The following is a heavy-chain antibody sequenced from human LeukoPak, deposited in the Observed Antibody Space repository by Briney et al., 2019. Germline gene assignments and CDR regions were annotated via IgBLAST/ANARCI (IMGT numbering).Heavy chain of an antibody. CDR3: AREPAPYSDYYFDY. V-gene: IGHV3-11*01. CDR1: GFTVSDYY. D-gene: IGHD4-11*01. CDR2: ISSSGTAI. J-gene: IGHJ4*02. Sequence: PGGSLRLSCAASGFTVSDYYMSWIRQAPGKGLEWVSYISSSGTAISYADSVKGRFTISRDNAKNSLYLLMNSLRAEDTAVYYCAREPAPYSDYYFDYWGQGSLVTVSS.